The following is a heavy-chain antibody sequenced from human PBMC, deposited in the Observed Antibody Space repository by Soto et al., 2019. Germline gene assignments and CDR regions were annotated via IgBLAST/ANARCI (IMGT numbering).Heavy chain of an antibody. CDR2: ILYSGNT. Sequence: SETLSLTCTVSGGSISSGDHYWTWIRQPPGKGLEWIGHILYSGNTHYNPSLNSRLTISVHTSKNQFSLKLSSVTAADTAPYHCARHSWFGELSFGCCGQGRLVTVYS. J-gene: IGHJ4*02. CDR1: GGSISSGDHY. V-gene: IGHV4-30-4*01. CDR3: ARHSWFGELSFGC. D-gene: IGHD3-10*01.